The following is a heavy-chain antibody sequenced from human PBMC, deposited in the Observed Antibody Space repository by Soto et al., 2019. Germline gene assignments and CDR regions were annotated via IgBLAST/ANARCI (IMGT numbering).Heavy chain of an antibody. CDR1: GGSIRGRFTY. CDR3: ARRLDFSHTYYDFWSGYHDAFDI. Sequence: PSETLSLTCTVSGGSIRGRFTYCGWIRQPPGKGLEWIGYIYYSGSTYYNPSLKSRVTISVDTPKNQFSLKLSSVTAADTAVYYCARRLDFSHTYYDFWSGYHDAFDIWSQGTMVTVSS. V-gene: IGHV4-31*03. CDR2: IYYSGST. J-gene: IGHJ3*02. D-gene: IGHD3-3*01.